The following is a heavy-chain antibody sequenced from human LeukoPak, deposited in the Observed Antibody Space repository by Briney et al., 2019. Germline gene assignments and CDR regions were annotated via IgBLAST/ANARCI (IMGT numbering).Heavy chain of an antibody. CDR1: GYTFTGYY. V-gene: IGHV1-2*02. D-gene: IGHD2-2*01. J-gene: IGHJ4*02. CDR3: ARDLFGIVVVPAAMGY. CDR2: INPNSGGT. Sequence: ASVEVSCKASGYTFTGYYMHWVRQAPGQGLEWMGWINPNSGGTNYAQKFQGRVTMTRDTSISTAYMELSRLRSDDTAVYYCARDLFGIVVVPAAMGYWGQGTLVTVSS.